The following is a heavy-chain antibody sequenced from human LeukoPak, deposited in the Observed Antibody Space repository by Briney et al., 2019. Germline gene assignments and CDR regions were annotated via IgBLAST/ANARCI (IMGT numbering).Heavy chain of an antibody. CDR1: GYTFTSYA. V-gene: IGHV7-4-1*02. CDR3: AREGGDGYKLKPTDY. CDR2: INTNTGNP. D-gene: IGHD5-24*01. Sequence: GASVKVSCKASGYTFTSYAMDWVRQAPGQGLEWMGWINTNTGNPTYAQGFTGRFVFSLDTSVSTAYLQISSLKAEDTAVYYCAREGGDGYKLKPTDYWGQGTLVTVSS. J-gene: IGHJ4*02.